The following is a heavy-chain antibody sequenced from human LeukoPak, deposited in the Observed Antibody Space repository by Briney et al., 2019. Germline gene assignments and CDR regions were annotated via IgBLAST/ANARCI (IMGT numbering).Heavy chain of an antibody. Sequence: SETLSLTCAVYGGSFSAYYWSWIRQPPGKGLEWIGEINHSGSTNYNPSLKSRVTISVDTSKNQFSLKLSSVTAADTAVYYCAREAPLSSGSPRRPFDYWGQGTLVTVSS. V-gene: IGHV4-34*01. CDR2: INHSGST. CDR1: GGSFSAYY. D-gene: IGHD3-10*01. J-gene: IGHJ4*02. CDR3: AREAPLSSGSPRRPFDY.